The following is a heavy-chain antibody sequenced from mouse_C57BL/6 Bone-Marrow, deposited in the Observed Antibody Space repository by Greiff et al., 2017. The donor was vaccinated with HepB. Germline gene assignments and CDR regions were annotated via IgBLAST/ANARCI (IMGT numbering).Heavy chain of an antibody. Sequence: EVKVVESGGGLVQPGGSLKLSCAASGFTFSDYYMYWVRQTPEKRLEWVAYISNGGGSTYYPDTVKGRFTISRDNAKNTLYLQMSRLKSEDTAIYYCARQVITTVALDYWGQGTTLTVSS. CDR2: ISNGGGST. CDR3: ARQVITTVALDY. V-gene: IGHV5-12*01. D-gene: IGHD1-1*01. J-gene: IGHJ2*01. CDR1: GFTFSDYY.